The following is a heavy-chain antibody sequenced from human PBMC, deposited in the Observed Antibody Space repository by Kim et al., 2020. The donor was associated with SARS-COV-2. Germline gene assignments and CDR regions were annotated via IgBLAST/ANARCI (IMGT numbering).Heavy chain of an antibody. CDR2: VSYSGST. V-gene: IGHV4-59*08. J-gene: IGHJ5*02. CDR1: GGSMSTYH. Sequence: SETLSLTCTVSGGSMSTYHWTWIRQPPGKGLEWIGYVSYSGSTNYNPSLKSRVTISIDTSRNQFSLKLRSVTAADTAVYYCARHGDVFGSGWFDPWGQGTLVTVSS. CDR3: ARHGDVFGSGWFDP. D-gene: IGHD3-10*01.